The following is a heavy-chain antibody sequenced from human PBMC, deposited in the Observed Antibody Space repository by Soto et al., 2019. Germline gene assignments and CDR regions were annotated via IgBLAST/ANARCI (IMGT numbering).Heavy chain of an antibody. CDR2: ISYDGSNK. J-gene: IGHJ6*02. CDR3: GKDGDSGAILSYYYYYGMDV. D-gene: IGHD2-15*01. Sequence: QVQLVESGGGVVQPGRSLRLSCAASGFTFSSYGMHWVRQAPGKGLEWVAVISYDGSNKYYADSVKGRFTISRDNSKNTLYLQMNSLRAEDTAVYYCGKDGDSGAILSYYYYYGMDVWGQGTTVTVSS. V-gene: IGHV3-30*18. CDR1: GFTFSSYG.